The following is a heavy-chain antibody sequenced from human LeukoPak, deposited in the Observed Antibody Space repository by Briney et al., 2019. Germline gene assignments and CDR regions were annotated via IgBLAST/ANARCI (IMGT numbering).Heavy chain of an antibody. CDR1: GGSFSGYY. CDR3: ARGRAVAGFDY. D-gene: IGHD6-19*01. Sequence: SETLSLTCAVYGGSFSGYYWSWIRQPPGKGLEWIGEINHSGSTNYNPSFKSRLTISVDTSKNQFSLKLSSVTATDTAVYYCARGRAVAGFDYWGQGTLVTVSS. J-gene: IGHJ4*02. CDR2: INHSGST. V-gene: IGHV4-34*01.